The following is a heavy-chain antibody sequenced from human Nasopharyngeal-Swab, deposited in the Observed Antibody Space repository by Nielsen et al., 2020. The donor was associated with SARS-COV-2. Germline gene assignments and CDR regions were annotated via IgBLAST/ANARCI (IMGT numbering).Heavy chain of an antibody. CDR1: GGSISSYY. Sequence: GSLRLSFTVSGGSISSYYWSWIRQPAGKGLEWIGRIYTSGSTNYNPSLRSRVTMSVDTSKNQFSLKLSSVTAADTAVYYCARESGSPRAVVDPWGQGTLVTVSS. CDR3: ARESGSPRAVVDP. V-gene: IGHV4-4*07. CDR2: IYTSGST. J-gene: IGHJ5*02. D-gene: IGHD1-26*01.